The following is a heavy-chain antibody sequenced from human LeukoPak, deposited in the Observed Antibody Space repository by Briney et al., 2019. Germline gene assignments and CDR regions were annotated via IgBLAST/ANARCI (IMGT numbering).Heavy chain of an antibody. J-gene: IGHJ3*02. CDR1: GGSISSYY. D-gene: IGHD6-13*01. CDR2: IYTSGST. Sequence: SETLSLTCTVSGGSISSYYWSWIRQPAGKGLEWIGRIYTSGSTNYNPSLKSRVTTSVDTSKNQFSLKLSSVTAADTAVYYCARVNRIAAARRAFDIWGQGTMVTVSS. CDR3: ARVNRIAAARRAFDI. V-gene: IGHV4-4*07.